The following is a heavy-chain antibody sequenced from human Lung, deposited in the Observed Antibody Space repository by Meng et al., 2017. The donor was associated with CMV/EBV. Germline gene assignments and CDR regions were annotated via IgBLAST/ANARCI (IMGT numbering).Heavy chain of an antibody. CDR1: GFTFSTYT. Sequence: GGSXRLXCTTSGFTFSTYTMHWVRQAPGKGLEWVSSISSSRSYINYADSVKGRFTISRDNAKRSLYLQMNRLGAGDTAVYYCARERLYQPLWGDALDIWCLGTMVTVSS. CDR2: ISSSRSYI. CDR3: ARERLYQPLWGDALDI. D-gene: IGHD2-2*01. J-gene: IGHJ3*02. V-gene: IGHV3-21*01.